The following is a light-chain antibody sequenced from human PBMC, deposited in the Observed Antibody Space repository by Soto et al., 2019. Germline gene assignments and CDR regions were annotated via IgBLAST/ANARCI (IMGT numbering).Light chain of an antibody. CDR3: QQYENSVMYT. J-gene: IGKJ2*01. CDR2: DVS. Sequence: EIVLTQSPGTLSLSPGERATLSCRASPSVRSSFFAWYQQKPGQAPRLLIYDVSVRATAIPDRFSGSGSGTDFTLTISRLEPEDFAVYYCQQYENSVMYTFGQGTKLEIK. CDR1: PSVRSSF. V-gene: IGKV3-20*01.